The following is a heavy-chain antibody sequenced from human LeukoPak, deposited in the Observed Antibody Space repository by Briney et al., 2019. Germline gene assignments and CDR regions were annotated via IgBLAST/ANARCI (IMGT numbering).Heavy chain of an antibody. CDR1: GFTFSSYA. Sequence: GGSLRLSCAASGFTFSSYAMSWVRQAPGKGLEWVSAISGSGGSTYYADSVKGRFTISRDNSKNTLYLQMNSLRSEDTAVYYCAAYCSSTSCYSVFDYWGQGTLVTVSS. CDR2: ISGSGGST. D-gene: IGHD2-2*01. V-gene: IGHV3-23*01. CDR3: AAYCSSTSCYSVFDY. J-gene: IGHJ4*02.